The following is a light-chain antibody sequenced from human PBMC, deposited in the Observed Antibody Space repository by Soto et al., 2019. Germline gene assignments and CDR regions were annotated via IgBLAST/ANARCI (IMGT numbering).Light chain of an antibody. CDR2: EVS. Sequence: QSALTQPASVSGSPGQSITISCTGTSSDVGSYNLVSWYQQHPGKAPKLMIYEVSKRPSGVSNRFSGSKSGNTASLTISGLQAEDEADYYCCSYAGSRIWVFGGGTKLTVL. CDR3: CSYAGSRIWV. CDR1: SSDVGSYNL. V-gene: IGLV2-23*02. J-gene: IGLJ3*02.